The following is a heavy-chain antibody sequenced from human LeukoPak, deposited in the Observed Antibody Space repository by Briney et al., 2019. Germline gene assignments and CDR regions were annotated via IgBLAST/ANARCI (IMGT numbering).Heavy chain of an antibody. D-gene: IGHD2-2*01. CDR1: GYTFTSYG. V-gene: IGHV1-18*01. Sequence: ASVKVSCKASGYTFTSYGINWVRQAPGQGLEWMGSISTYNGNTNYAHTLKGRVTITTDTSTSSAYLELSSLRADDTAVYYCAGGNGYGSSTGCYFFDYWGQGTLVTVSS. CDR3: AGGNGYGSSTGCYFFDY. CDR2: ISTYNGNT. J-gene: IGHJ4*02.